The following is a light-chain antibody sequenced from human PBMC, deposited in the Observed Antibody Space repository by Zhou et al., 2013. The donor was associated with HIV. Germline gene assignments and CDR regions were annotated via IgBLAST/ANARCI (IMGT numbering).Light chain of an antibody. Sequence: IVLTQSPGTLSLSPGERDTLSCRASQSVSRSYLAWYQQKPGQAPRLLIYGASSRATGIPDRFRGSGSGTDFTVTISRLEPEDFAVYYCQQYGSSPRTFGQGTKVEI. J-gene: IGKJ1*01. CDR1: QSVSRSY. V-gene: IGKV3-20*01. CDR2: GAS. CDR3: QQYGSSPRT.